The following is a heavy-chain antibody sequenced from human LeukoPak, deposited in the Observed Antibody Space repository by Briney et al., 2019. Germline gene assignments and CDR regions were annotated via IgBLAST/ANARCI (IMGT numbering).Heavy chain of an antibody. CDR2: MSTNSGNT. Sequence: GASVKVSCKASGYTFTSYDINWVRQATGQGLEWMGWMSTNSGNTGYAQKFQGRITITRDTSISTAYMELSSLRSEDTAVYYCARGSWASGYFVDYWGQGTLVTVSS. J-gene: IGHJ4*02. V-gene: IGHV1-8*03. D-gene: IGHD3-3*01. CDR1: GYTFTSYD. CDR3: ARGSWASGYFVDY.